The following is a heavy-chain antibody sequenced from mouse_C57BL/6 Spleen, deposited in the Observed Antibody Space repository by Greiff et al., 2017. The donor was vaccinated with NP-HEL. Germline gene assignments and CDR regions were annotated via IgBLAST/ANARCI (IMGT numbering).Heavy chain of an antibody. D-gene: IGHD1-1*01. CDR2: IDPSDSYT. CDR1: GYTFTSYW. Sequence: QVQLQQPGAELVKPGASVKLSCKASGYTFTSYWMQWVKQRPGQGLEWIGEIDPSDSYTNYNQKFKGKATLTVDTSTSTDYVQLSSLTSEDSAVYYCARNYYGSSPWFAYWGQGTLVTVSA. CDR3: ARNYYGSSPWFAY. V-gene: IGHV1-50*01. J-gene: IGHJ3*01.